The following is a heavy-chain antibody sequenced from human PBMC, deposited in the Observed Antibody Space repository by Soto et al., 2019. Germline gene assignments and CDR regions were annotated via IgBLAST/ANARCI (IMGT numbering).Heavy chain of an antibody. V-gene: IGHV4-31*03. Sequence: SETLSPTCTVSSRCFSIGGYYWSWIRQHPGKGLEWIGYIYYSGSTYYNPSLKSRVTISVDTSKNQFSLKLSSGTAADTAVYYCARSPDYWGQGTLVT. CDR2: IYYSGST. CDR1: SRCFSIGGYY. J-gene: IGHJ4*02. CDR3: ARSPDY.